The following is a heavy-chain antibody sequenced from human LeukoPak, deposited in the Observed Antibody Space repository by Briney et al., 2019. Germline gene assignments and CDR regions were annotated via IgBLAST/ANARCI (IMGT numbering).Heavy chain of an antibody. D-gene: IGHD3-22*01. CDR2: IIPIFGTA. V-gene: IGHV1-69*05. Sequence: SVKVSCKASGGTFSSYAISWVRQAPGQGLEWMGGIIPIFGTANYAQKFQGRVTITTDESTSTAYMELSSLRSEDTAVYYCARDGYDSSGYYPRFDYWGQGALVTVSS. CDR3: ARDGYDSSGYYPRFDY. CDR1: GGTFSSYA. J-gene: IGHJ4*02.